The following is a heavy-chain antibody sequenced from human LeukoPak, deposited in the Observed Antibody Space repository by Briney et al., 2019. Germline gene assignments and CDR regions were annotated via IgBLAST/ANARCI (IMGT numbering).Heavy chain of an antibody. J-gene: IGHJ4*02. CDR1: GYTFTSYG. CDR2: ISAYNGNT. V-gene: IGHV1-18*01. D-gene: IGHD2-2*01. CDR3: ARGGLYCSSTSCPSSEY. Sequence: ASVKVSCKASGYTFTSYGISWVRQAPGQGLEWMGWISAYNGNTNYAQKFQGRVTMTRDPSTSTVYMELSSLISEDTAVYYCARGGLYCSSTSCPSSEYWGQGTLVTVSS.